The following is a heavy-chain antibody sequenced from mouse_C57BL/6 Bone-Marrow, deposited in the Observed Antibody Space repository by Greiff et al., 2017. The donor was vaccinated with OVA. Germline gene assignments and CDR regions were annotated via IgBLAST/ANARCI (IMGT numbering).Heavy chain of an antibody. CDR1: GYTFTSYW. J-gene: IGHJ2*01. CDR3: ARSSYYSND. V-gene: IGHV1-69*01. CDR2: IDPSDSYT. Sequence: QVQLQQPGAELVMPGASVKLSCKASGYTFTSYWMHWVKQRPGQGFEWIGEIDPSDSYTNYNQKFKGKSTLTVDKSSSTAYMQLSSLTSEDSAVYYCARSSYYSNDWGQGTTLTVSS. D-gene: IGHD2-5*01.